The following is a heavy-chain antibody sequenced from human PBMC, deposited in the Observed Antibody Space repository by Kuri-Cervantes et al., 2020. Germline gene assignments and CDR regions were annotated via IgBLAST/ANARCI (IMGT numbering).Heavy chain of an antibody. CDR3: AREDIMSSAPTN. V-gene: IGHV4-61*08. CDR2: IYYSGST. CDR1: GGSVSSGGYY. D-gene: IGHD5-12*01. J-gene: IGHJ4*02. Sequence: SETLSLTCTVSGGSVSSGGYYWSWIRQPPGKGLEWIGYIYYSGSTNYNPSLKSRVTISVDTSKNQFSLKLSSVTAADTAVYYCAREDIMSSAPTNWGQGTLVTVSS.